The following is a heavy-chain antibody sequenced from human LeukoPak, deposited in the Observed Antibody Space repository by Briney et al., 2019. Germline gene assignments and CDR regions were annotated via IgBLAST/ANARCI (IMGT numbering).Heavy chain of an antibody. CDR2: IRYDGSNK. CDR3: ARGSGVGHYYYYYMDV. Sequence: GGSLRLSCAASGFTFSSYGMHWVRQAPGKGLEWVAFIRYDGSNKYYADSVKGRFTISRDDAKNSLYLQMNSLRAEDTAVYYCARGSGVGHYYYYYMDVWGKGTTVTVSS. D-gene: IGHD3-3*01. CDR1: GFTFSSYG. V-gene: IGHV3-30*02. J-gene: IGHJ6*03.